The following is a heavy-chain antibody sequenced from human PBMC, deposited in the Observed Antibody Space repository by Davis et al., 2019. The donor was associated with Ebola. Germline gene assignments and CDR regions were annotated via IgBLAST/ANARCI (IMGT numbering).Heavy chain of an antibody. CDR2: IYNSGST. CDR3: ARPVSPGYTYGYYYYDMDV. J-gene: IGHJ6*02. D-gene: IGHD5-18*01. V-gene: IGHV4-39*01. Sequence: SETLSLTCTVSGASISSRSYYWGWIRQPPGKGLEWIGSIYNSGSTYYNPSLESRVTISVDTSKNQLSLKLTSVTATDTAVYYCARPVSPGYTYGYYYYDMDVWGQGTTVTVSS. CDR1: GASISSRSYY.